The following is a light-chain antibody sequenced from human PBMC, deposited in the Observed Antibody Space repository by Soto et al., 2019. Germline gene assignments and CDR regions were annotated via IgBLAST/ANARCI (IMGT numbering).Light chain of an antibody. CDR1: SRDVGAYNL. Sequence: QSALTQPASVSGSPGQSITISCSGTSRDVGAYNLVSWYQQFPGKGPKLLIYEVRHRPSGVSYRFSGSKSGNTASLTISSLLPEDEAVYFCSSFSSRNALVFGGGTKLIVL. V-gene: IGLV2-14*01. CDR2: EVR. CDR3: SSFSSRNALV. J-gene: IGLJ2*01.